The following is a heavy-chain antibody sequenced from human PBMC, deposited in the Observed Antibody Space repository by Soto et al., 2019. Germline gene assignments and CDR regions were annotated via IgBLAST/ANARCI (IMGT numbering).Heavy chain of an antibody. CDR2: INPSGGST. CDR1: GYTFTSYY. V-gene: IGHV1-46*01. CDR3: ARDEGYSSGWSTSDY. D-gene: IGHD6-19*01. J-gene: IGHJ4*02. Sequence: QVQLVQSGAEVKKPGASVKVSCKASGYTFTSYYIHWVRQAPGQGLELMGIINPSGGSTRYAQKFEGRVPMTRDTSTSKGYMELSSLRSEDTAVYYCARDEGYSSGWSTSDYWGQGTLVTVSS.